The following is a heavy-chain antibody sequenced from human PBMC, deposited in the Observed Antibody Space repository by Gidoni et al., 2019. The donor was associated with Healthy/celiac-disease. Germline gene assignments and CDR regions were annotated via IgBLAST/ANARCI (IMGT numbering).Heavy chain of an antibody. CDR3: ARAYDILTGYDYYGMDV. D-gene: IGHD3-9*01. V-gene: IGHV3-21*01. CDR1: GFPLRRYS. CDR2: ISSSSSYI. Sequence: EVQLVESGGGLVKPGGSLRLSCAASGFPLRRYSMNWVRQAPGKGLEWVSSISSSSSYIYYADSVKGRFTISRDNAKNSLYLQMNSLRAEDTAVYYCARAYDILTGYDYYGMDVWGQGTTVTVSS. J-gene: IGHJ6*02.